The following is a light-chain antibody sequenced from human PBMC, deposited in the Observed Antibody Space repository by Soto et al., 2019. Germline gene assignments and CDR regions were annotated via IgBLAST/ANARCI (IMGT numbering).Light chain of an antibody. CDR1: QDISRW. CDR3: QATNNIPFT. V-gene: IGKV1-12*01. CDR2: AAS. J-gene: IGKJ3*01. Sequence: DVQMTQSPSSVSASVGDRITITCRASQDISRWLAWYQQKPGTAPKLLIYAASSLQSGVPSRFSGGGSGTDFTLAISSLQPEDFATYYCQATNNIPFTFGPGTKVDIK.